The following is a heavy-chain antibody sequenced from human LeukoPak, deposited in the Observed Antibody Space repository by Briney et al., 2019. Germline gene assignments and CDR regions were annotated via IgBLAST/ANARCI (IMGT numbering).Heavy chain of an antibody. CDR3: ARRGSSGWYYGY. CDR1: GGSISSYY. J-gene: IGHJ4*02. D-gene: IGHD6-19*01. Sequence: SETLSLTCTVSGGSISSYYWSWIRQPPGKGLEWIGYIYYSGSTNYNSSLKSRVTISIDTSKNQFSLKLSSVTAADTALYYCARRGSSGWYYGYWGQGTLVTVSS. V-gene: IGHV4-59*08. CDR2: IYYSGST.